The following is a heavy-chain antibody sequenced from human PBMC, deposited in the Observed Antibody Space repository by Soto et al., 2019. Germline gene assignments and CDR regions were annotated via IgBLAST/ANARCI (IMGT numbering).Heavy chain of an antibody. J-gene: IGHJ6*02. V-gene: IGHV3-30*03. CDR3: ARTRSAWSDFHYYSLDV. Sequence: QVQLVESGGGVVQPGRSLRLAGAASGFTFNRYGMHWVRQGPGNGLARVAFISYDSTKTYYADSVKGRFTISRDNSNSALYVQMNSLTGEDTAVYYCARTRSAWSDFHYYSLDVWGQGTTVTVSS. CDR2: ISYDSTKT. D-gene: IGHD1-26*01. CDR1: GFTFNRYG.